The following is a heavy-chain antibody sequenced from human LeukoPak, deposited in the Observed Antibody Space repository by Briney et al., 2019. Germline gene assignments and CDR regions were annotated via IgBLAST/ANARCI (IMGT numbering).Heavy chain of an antibody. Sequence: GGSLRLSCAASGFSISTYSMDWVRQAPGKGLEWVSVIYSGGSTYYADSVKGRFTISRDNSKNTLYLQMNSLRAEDTAVYYCASPGRWFGELFDYWGQGTLVTVSS. D-gene: IGHD3-10*01. CDR1: GFSISTYS. CDR3: ASPGRWFGELFDY. J-gene: IGHJ4*02. CDR2: IYSGGST. V-gene: IGHV3-66*01.